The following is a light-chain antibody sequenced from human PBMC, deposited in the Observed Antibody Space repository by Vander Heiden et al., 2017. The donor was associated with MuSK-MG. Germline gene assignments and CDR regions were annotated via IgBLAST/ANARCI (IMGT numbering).Light chain of an antibody. V-gene: IGLV3-21*04. CDR2: YKT. Sequence: YVLTPPPSVSVAPGKTATTASGAYKFGNTNVNWYQQIPGQAPVLLIYYKTDRPSGIPERFSGSKSANTATLSISGVEVGDEADYYCQVWDRDSDHVVFGGGTKLTVL. CDR1: KFGNTN. J-gene: IGLJ2*01. CDR3: QVWDRDSDHVV.